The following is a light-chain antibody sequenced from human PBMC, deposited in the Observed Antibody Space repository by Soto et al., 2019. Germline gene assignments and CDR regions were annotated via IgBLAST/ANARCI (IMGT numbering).Light chain of an antibody. CDR1: QSVSSSY. CDR2: GAS. V-gene: IGKV3-20*01. J-gene: IGKJ1*01. CDR3: QQYGSSPCT. Sequence: EIVLTQSPGTLSLSPGERATLSCRASQSVSSSYLAWYQQKPGQAPRLLIYGASSRATGIPDRFSGSGSVTDFTLTISRLEPEDFAVYYCQQYGSSPCTFAQGTKLDIK.